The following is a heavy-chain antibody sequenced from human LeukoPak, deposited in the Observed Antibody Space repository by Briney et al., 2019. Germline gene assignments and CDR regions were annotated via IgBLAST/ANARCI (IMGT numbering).Heavy chain of an antibody. J-gene: IGHJ4*02. CDR1: GYTLTELS. CDR2: FAPEDGET. CDR3: ATYPPAAQMYYFDY. Sequence: ASVKVSCTVSGYTLTELSMHWVRQAPGKGREWRGGFAPEDGETIYAQKFQGRVTMTEDTSTDTAYMELSSLRSEDTAVYYCATYPPAAQMYYFDYWGQGTLVTVSS. D-gene: IGHD2-2*01. V-gene: IGHV1-24*01.